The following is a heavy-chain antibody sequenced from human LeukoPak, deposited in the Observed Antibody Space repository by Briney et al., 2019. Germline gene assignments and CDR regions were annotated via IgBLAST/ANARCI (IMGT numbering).Heavy chain of an antibody. CDR3: ARGLEVGRIAAAVGY. J-gene: IGHJ4*02. CDR2: INHSGTT. CDR1: GGSIYGYY. Sequence: NASETLSLTCAVYGGSIYGYYWSWMRQPPGQGLEWIGEINHSGTTNYNPSLKSRVTISVDTSKNQCSLKLSSVTAAYTAVYYCARGLEVGRIAAAVGYWGQGTLVTV. V-gene: IGHV4-34*01. D-gene: IGHD6-13*01.